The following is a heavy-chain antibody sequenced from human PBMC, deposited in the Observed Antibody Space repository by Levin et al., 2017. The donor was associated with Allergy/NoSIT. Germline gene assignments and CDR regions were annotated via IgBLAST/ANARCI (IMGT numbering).Heavy chain of an antibody. CDR1: GFTFSNSW. CDR2: IKEDGSDN. Sequence: GGSLRLSCAASGFTFSNSWMSWVRQAPGKGLEWVAEIKEDGSDNYYVDSVKGRFTISRDNAKNSLWLQMNSLRAEDTAVYYCVSPDLGWGQGTLVTVSS. D-gene: IGHD3-3*01. J-gene: IGHJ4*02. V-gene: IGHV3-7*01. CDR3: VSPDLG.